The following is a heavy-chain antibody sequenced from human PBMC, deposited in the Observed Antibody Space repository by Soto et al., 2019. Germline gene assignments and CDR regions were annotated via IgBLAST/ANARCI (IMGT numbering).Heavy chain of an antibody. V-gene: IGHV4-34*01. CDR1: GVTFRSFY. CDR3: ERGRKGVTTIRKYGMDV. J-gene: IGHJ6*02. CDR2: IIHSGST. Sequence: KPSETLSLTCAVSGVTFRSFYLSWVRQAPGKGLEWIGEIIHSGSTSYNPSLESRVTISLDTSKNQLSLKVNSVIAADTAVYYCERGRKGVTTIRKYGMDVWGQGTTVTVSS. D-gene: IGHD4-17*01.